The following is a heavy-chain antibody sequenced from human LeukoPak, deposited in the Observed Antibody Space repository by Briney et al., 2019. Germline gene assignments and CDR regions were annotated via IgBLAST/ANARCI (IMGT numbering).Heavy chain of an antibody. Sequence: ASVKVSCKASGYTFNSYGVTWVRQAPGQGLEWMGWISAYNGDIKYAQKLQGRVTMTTDTSTSTVYMELRSLRSDDTAVYYCAGHYCSSSSCHTGWFDPWGQGTLVTVSS. J-gene: IGHJ5*02. CDR3: AGHYCSSSSCHTGWFDP. CDR1: GYTFNSYG. V-gene: IGHV1-18*01. CDR2: ISAYNGDI. D-gene: IGHD2-2*02.